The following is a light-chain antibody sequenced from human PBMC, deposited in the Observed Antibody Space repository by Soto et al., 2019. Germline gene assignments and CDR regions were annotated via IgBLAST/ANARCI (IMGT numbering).Light chain of an antibody. CDR2: DVS. CDR1: SSDVGGYNY. Sequence: QSALTQPASVSGSPGQSITISCTGTSSDVGGYNYVSWYQQHPGKAPKLMIYDVSNRPSGVSDRLSGSKSGNTASLTISGLQAEDEAYYYCSSYTSSRTVVFGGGTKLTV. J-gene: IGLJ2*01. CDR3: SSYTSSRTVV. V-gene: IGLV2-14*01.